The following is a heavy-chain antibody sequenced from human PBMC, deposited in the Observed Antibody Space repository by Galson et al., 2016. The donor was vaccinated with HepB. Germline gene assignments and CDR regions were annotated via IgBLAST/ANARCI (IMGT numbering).Heavy chain of an antibody. D-gene: IGHD1-26*01. V-gene: IGHV3-23*01. CDR2: LSYGGGST. CDR1: GFTFSDFD. Sequence: SLRLSCAASGFTFSDFDLTWVRQAPGKGLQWVSGLSYGGGSTYYADSVKGRFTISRDSSKNTFYLQMNSLRAEDTDVYHCAQDLGGSHHYLGQGTLVTVSS. J-gene: IGHJ4*02. CDR3: AQDLGGSHHY.